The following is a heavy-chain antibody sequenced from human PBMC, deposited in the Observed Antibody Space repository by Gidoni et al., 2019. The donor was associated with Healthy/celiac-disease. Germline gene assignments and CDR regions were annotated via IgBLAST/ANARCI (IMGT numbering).Heavy chain of an antibody. D-gene: IGHD6-19*01. CDR2: INHSGST. V-gene: IGHV4-34*01. J-gene: IGHJ4*02. CDR3: ARELISGWYFGVDY. Sequence: QVQLQQWGAGLLKPSETLSLTCAVYGGSFSGYYWSWIRQPPGKGLEWIGEINHSGSTNYNPSLKSRVTISVDTSKNQFSLKLSSVTAADTAVYYCARELISGWYFGVDYWGQGTLVTVSS. CDR1: GGSFSGYY.